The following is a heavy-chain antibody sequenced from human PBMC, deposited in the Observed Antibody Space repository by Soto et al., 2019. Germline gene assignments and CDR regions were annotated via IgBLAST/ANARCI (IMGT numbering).Heavy chain of an antibody. J-gene: IGHJ4*02. V-gene: IGHV3-23*01. CDR3: AKEPGFWSGYQRHFDY. CDR1: GFTFSSYA. CDR2: ISGSGGST. D-gene: IGHD3-3*01. Sequence: EVQLLESGGGLVQPGGSLRLSCAASGFTFSSYAMSWVRQAPGKGLEWVSAISGSGGSTYYADSVKGRFTISRDNSKNTLYLQMNSLRAEDTAVYYCAKEPGFWSGYQRHFDYWGQGTLVTVSS.